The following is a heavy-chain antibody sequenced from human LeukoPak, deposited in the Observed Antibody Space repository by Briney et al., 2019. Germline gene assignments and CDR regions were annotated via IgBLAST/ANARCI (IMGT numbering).Heavy chain of an antibody. D-gene: IGHD3-22*01. Sequence: GGSLRLSCAASGFTFSSYSMNWVRQAPGKGLEGVSSISSSSSYTYYADSVKGRFTISRDNAKNSLYLQMNSLRAEDTAVYYCARVIQTFYYDSSGYYSSASNDFWGQEPWSPSPQ. CDR1: GFTFSSYS. CDR2: ISSSSSYT. V-gene: IGHV3-21*01. CDR3: ARVIQTFYYDSSGYYSSASNDF. J-gene: IGHJ4*01.